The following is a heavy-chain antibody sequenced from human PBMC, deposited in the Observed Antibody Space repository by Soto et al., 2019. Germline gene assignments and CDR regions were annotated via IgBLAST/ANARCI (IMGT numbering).Heavy chain of an antibody. CDR2: INAGNGNT. V-gene: IGHV1-3*01. J-gene: IGHJ6*02. CDR3: APGGCGGSCYNGMDV. Sequence: QVQLVQSGAEVKKPGASVKVSCKASGYTFTSYAMHWVRQAPGQRLEWMGGINAGNGNTKYSQKFQGRVTITRDTSASTADRELSSLSCEDTAVYYCAPGGCGGSCYNGMDVWGQGTTVTVSS. CDR1: GYTFTSYA. D-gene: IGHD2-15*01.